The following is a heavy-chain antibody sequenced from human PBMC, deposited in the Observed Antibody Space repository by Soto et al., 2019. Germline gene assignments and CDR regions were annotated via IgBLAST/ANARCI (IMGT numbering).Heavy chain of an antibody. D-gene: IGHD6-13*01. J-gene: IGHJ4*02. V-gene: IGHV1-3*01. CDR1: GGTFSSYT. CDR3: ARDVAALDY. Sequence: ASVKVSCKASGGTFSSYTISWVRQAPGQRLEWMGWINAGNGNTKYSQKFQGRVTITRDTSASTAYMELSSLGSEDTAVYYCARDVAALDYWGQGTLVTVSS. CDR2: INAGNGNT.